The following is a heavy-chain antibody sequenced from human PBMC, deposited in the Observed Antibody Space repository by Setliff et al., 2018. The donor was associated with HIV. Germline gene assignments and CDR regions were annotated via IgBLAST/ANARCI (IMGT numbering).Heavy chain of an antibody. CDR3: ARDYYDYVWGSYRLFDY. V-gene: IGHV4-61*09. CDR2: IYTSGST. Sequence: PSETLSLTCTVSGGSISSGSYYWSWIRQPAGKELEWIGHIYTSGSTTYNASLKSRVNISVDTSKNQFSLKLSSVTAADTAVYYCARDYYDYVWGSYRLFDYWGQGTLVTVSS. J-gene: IGHJ4*02. CDR1: GGSISSGSYY. D-gene: IGHD3-16*02.